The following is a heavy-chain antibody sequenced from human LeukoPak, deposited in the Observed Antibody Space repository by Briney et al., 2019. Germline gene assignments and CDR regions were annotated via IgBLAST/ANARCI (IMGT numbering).Heavy chain of an antibody. CDR3: AKFIGYYDSSGPTGPWYFDY. Sequence: PGGSLRLSCAASGFTFSSYVMSWVRQAPGKGLQWVSDISGSGGSTYHADSVKGRFTISRDNSKNTLYLQMNSLRAEDTAVYYCAKFIGYYDSSGPTGPWYFDYWGQGTLVTVSS. D-gene: IGHD3-22*01. J-gene: IGHJ4*02. V-gene: IGHV3-23*01. CDR1: GFTFSSYV. CDR2: ISGSGGST.